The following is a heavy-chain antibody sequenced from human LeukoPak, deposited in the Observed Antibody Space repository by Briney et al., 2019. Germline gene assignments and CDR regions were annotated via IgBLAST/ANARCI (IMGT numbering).Heavy chain of an antibody. CDR1: GGSISSYY. D-gene: IGHD3-22*01. V-gene: IGHV4-59*08. J-gene: IGHJ4*02. CDR3: ARQTTSGYLDY. Sequence: PSETLSLTCTVSGGSISSYYWSWIRQPPGKGLEWIGYIYYSGSTNYNPSLKSRVTISVDTSKNQFSLKLSSVTAADRALYYCARQTTSGYLDYWGQGTLVTVS. CDR2: IYYSGST.